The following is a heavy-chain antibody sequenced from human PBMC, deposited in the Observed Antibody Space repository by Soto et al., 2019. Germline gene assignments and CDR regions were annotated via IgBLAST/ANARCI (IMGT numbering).Heavy chain of an antibody. Sequence: PGGSLTLSCAASGFTFSSYAMSWVRQAPGKGLEWVSAISGSGGSTYYADSVKDRFTISRDNSKNTLYLQMNSLRAEDTAVYYCAKSNVIAAAGTTYYYYGMDVWGQGTTFTAPS. CDR1: GFTFSSYA. J-gene: IGHJ6*02. CDR3: AKSNVIAAAGTTYYYYGMDV. V-gene: IGHV3-23*01. D-gene: IGHD6-13*01. CDR2: ISGSGGST.